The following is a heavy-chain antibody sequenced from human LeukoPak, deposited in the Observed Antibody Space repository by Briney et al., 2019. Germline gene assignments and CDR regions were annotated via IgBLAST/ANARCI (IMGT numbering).Heavy chain of an antibody. CDR1: GGTFSSYA. Sequence: ASVKVSCKASGGTFSSYAISWVRQAPGRGLEWMGGIIPIFGTANYAQKFQGRVTITADKSTSTAYMELSSLRSEDTAVYYCARVDGSGGMDVWGKGTTVTVSS. V-gene: IGHV1-69*06. CDR3: ARVDGSGGMDV. CDR2: IIPIFGTA. D-gene: IGHD3-10*01. J-gene: IGHJ6*04.